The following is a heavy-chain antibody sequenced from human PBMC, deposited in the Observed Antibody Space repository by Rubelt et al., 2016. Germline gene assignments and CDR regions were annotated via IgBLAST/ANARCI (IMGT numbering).Heavy chain of an antibody. CDR2: IYWDDDK. CDR3: AHLNQLRYFDWLLSP. D-gene: IGHD3-9*01. J-gene: IGHJ5*02. Sequence: WLALIYWDDDKRYSPSLKSRLTITKDTSKNQVVLTMTNMDPVDTATYYCAHLNQLRYFDWLLSPWGQGTLVTVSS. V-gene: IGHV2-5*02.